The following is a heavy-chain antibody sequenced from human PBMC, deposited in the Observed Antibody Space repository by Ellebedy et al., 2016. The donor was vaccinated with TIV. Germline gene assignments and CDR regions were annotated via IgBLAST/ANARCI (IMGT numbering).Heavy chain of an antibody. D-gene: IGHD4-23*01. CDR1: GFTFSTYW. Sequence: GESLKISXAASGFTFSTYWMSWVRQAPGKGLEWVANIKQDGSGKYYADSVKGRFTISRDNAKNSLSLQMNSLRAEDTAVYYCARYESASLVIEYWGQGTLVTVSS. J-gene: IGHJ4*02. V-gene: IGHV3-7*01. CDR2: IKQDGSGK. CDR3: ARYESASLVIEY.